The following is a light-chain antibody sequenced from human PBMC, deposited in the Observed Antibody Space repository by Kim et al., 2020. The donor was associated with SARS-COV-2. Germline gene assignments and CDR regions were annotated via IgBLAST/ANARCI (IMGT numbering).Light chain of an antibody. Sequence: EIVLTQSPGTLSLSPGERATLSCRASQTFSSSYLAWYQQNPGQAPRLLIYGTSFRAAGIPDRFSGSGYGTDFTLTISRLEPEDFAVYYCQQYASSPITFGQGTRLEIK. CDR1: QTFSSSY. V-gene: IGKV3-20*01. J-gene: IGKJ5*01. CDR3: QQYASSPIT. CDR2: GTS.